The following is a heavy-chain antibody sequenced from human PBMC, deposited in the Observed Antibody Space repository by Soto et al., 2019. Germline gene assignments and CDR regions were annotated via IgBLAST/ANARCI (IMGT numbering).Heavy chain of an antibody. CDR3: ARVWGAAAGANWFDP. J-gene: IGHJ5*02. D-gene: IGHD6-13*01. V-gene: IGHV4-59*01. CDR2: IYYSGST. Sequence: SETLSLTCTVSGGSISSYYWSWIRQPPGKGLEWIGYIYYSGSTNYNPSLKGRVTISVDTSKNQFSLKLSSVTAADTAVYYCARVWGAAAGANWFDPWGQGTLVTVSS. CDR1: GGSISSYY.